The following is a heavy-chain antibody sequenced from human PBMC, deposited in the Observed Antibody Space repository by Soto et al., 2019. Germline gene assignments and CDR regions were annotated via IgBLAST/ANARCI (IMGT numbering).Heavy chain of an antibody. J-gene: IGHJ5*02. CDR2: INWNSGRI. Sequence: EVQLVEAGGGLVPPGRSLRLSCAAFGFTFEDYAMPWIRQTPGKGLEWVAGINWNSGRIGYADSVKGRYTISRDNANNSLYLQMDSLRTEDTALYFCAKGRGALAVVSNWFDPWGQGTMVTVSS. CDR3: AKGRGALAVVSNWFDP. V-gene: IGHV3-9*01. CDR1: GFTFEDYA. D-gene: IGHD3-22*01.